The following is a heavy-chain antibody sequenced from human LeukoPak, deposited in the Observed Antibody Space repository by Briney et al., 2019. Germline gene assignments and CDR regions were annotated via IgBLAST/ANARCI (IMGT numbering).Heavy chain of an antibody. J-gene: IGHJ4*02. CDR3: AISSSYVDYFDY. CDR1: GFTFIDHY. V-gene: IGHV3-72*01. D-gene: IGHD6-13*01. CDR2: TRNKANSYTT. Sequence: GGSLRLSCAASGFTFIDHYMDWVRQAPGKGLEWVGRTRNKANSYTTEYAASVKGRFTISRDDSKNSLYLQMNSLKTEDTAVYYCAISSSYVDYFDYWGQGTLVTVSS.